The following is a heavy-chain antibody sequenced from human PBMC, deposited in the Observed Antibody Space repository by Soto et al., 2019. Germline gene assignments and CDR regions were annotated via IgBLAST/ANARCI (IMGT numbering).Heavy chain of an antibody. D-gene: IGHD3-22*01. J-gene: IGHJ3*02. Sequence: SVKVSCKASGGTFSSYAISWVRQAPGQGLEWMGGIIPIFGTANYAQKFQGRVTITADESTSTAYMELSSLRSEDTAVYYCAGRNYDSSGSNPGPTAFDIWGQGTMVTVSS. V-gene: IGHV1-69*13. CDR2: IIPIFGTA. CDR1: GGTFSSYA. CDR3: AGRNYDSSGSNPGPTAFDI.